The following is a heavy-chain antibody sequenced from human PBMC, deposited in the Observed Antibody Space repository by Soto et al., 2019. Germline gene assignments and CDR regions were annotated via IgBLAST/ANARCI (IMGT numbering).Heavy chain of an antibody. Sequence: QVQLVQSGTEVKKPGASVNVSCKASGYTFIDYYIHWVRQAPGQGLEWMGRINPNTGGTYYAQNFQAWVTMTRDTSLSTAYLELTGLRSDDTAVYYCARVNGDAPPRGMEVWGQGTTVTVSS. V-gene: IGHV1-2*04. CDR2: INPNTGGT. J-gene: IGHJ6*02. D-gene: IGHD2-8*01. CDR3: ARVNGDAPPRGMEV. CDR1: GYTFIDYY.